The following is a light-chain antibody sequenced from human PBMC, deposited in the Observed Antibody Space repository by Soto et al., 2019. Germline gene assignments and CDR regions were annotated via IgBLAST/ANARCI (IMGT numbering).Light chain of an antibody. Sequence: EMSFSSSPATRAGCPXXRATLXRRARQSVTSYLAWYQHKAGQSPRLVINDASKRAADIPARFSGSRSGTDSTLTITSQEPEDFALYYCHQRTGFPRTFGQGTKVDIK. CDR1: QSVTSY. V-gene: IGKV3-11*01. CDR2: DAS. J-gene: IGKJ1*01. CDR3: HQRTGFPRT.